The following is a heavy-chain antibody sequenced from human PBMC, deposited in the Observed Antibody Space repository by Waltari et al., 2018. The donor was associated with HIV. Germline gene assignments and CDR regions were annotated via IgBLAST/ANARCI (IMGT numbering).Heavy chain of an antibody. CDR3: ARGATVYFDY. CDR2: IYHSGST. CDR1: GGSISSGCYS. V-gene: IGHV4-30-2*01. Sequence: QLQLQESGSGLVKPSQTLSLTRASSGGSISSGCYSWRWIRQPPGKGLEWIGYIYHSGSTYYNPSLKSRVTISVDRSKNQFSLKLSSVTAADTAVYYCARGATVYFDYWGQGTLVTVSS. D-gene: IGHD4-4*01. J-gene: IGHJ4*02.